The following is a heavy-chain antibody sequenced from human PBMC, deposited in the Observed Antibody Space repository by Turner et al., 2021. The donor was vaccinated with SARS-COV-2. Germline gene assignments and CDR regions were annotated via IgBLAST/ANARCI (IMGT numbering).Heavy chain of an antibody. CDR2: IKQDGSEK. D-gene: IGHD2-2*01. V-gene: IGHV3-7*01. J-gene: IGHJ4*02. CDR1: GFTFSRYW. CDR3: ARSPGYYLDY. Sequence: EVQLVESGGGLVQPGGSLRLSCAASGFTFSRYWMSWVRQAPGKGLDWVANIKQDGSEKHFVDSVKGRFTISRDNAKNSLSLQMNSLRAEDTAVYYCARSPGYYLDYWGQGTLVTVSS.